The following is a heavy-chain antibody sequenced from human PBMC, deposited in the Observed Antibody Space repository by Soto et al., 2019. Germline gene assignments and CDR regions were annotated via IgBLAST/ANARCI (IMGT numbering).Heavy chain of an antibody. CDR1: GYTFSSYG. J-gene: IGHJ4*02. CDR3: ARDAESGSYSGY. D-gene: IGHD1-26*01. CDR2: ISAYNGNT. Sequence: ASVKVSCKASGYTFSSYGINWVRQAPGQGLEWMGWISAYNGNTNYAQKLQGRVTMTTDTSTSTVYMELRSLRSDDTAMYYCARDAESGSYSGYWGQGTLVTVSS. V-gene: IGHV1-18*01.